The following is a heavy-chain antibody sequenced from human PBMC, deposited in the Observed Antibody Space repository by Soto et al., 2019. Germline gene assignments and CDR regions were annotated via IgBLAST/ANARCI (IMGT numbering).Heavy chain of an antibody. CDR1: GFTFSSYG. CDR2: ISYDGSNK. CDR3: ATITVTTVGGAFDS. V-gene: IGHV3-30*03. J-gene: IGHJ3*02. D-gene: IGHD4-17*01. Sequence: QVQLVESGGGVVQPGRSLRLSCAASGFTFSSYGMHWVRQAPGKGLEWVAVISYDGSNKYYADSVKGRFTISRDNSKNTLYLQMNSRRAEDTVVYYGATITVTTVGGAFDSWGQGTMVTVSS.